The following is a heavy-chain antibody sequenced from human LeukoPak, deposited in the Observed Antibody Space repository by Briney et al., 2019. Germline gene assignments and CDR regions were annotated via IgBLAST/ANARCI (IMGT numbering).Heavy chain of an antibody. V-gene: IGHV3-30*18. D-gene: IGHD1-26*01. Sequence: PGGSLRLSCAASGFIFHNYAMSWVRQAPGKGLEWVAVISYDGSNKYYADSVKGRFTISRDNSKNTLYLQMNSLRAEDTAVYYCAKDRRRWELLRAGYYFDYWGQGTLVTVSS. CDR3: AKDRRRWELLRAGYYFDY. J-gene: IGHJ4*02. CDR1: GFIFHNYA. CDR2: ISYDGSNK.